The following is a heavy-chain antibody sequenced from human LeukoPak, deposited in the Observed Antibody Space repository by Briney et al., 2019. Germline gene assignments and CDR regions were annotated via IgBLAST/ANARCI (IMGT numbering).Heavy chain of an antibody. J-gene: IGHJ5*02. D-gene: IGHD5-12*01. Sequence: ASVKVSCKASGYTFTSYDINWVRQATGQGLEWMGWMNPNSGNTGYAQKFQGRVTMTRNTSISTAYMELSSLRSEDTAVYYCARGFSGIVATTHQNWFDPWGQGTLVTVSS. CDR1: GYTFTSYD. CDR2: MNPNSGNT. CDR3: ARGFSGIVATTHQNWFDP. V-gene: IGHV1-8*01.